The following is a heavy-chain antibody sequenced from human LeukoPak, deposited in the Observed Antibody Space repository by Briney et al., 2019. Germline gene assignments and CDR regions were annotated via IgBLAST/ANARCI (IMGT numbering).Heavy chain of an antibody. V-gene: IGHV4-39*07. CDR1: GGSISSNSYY. J-gene: IGHJ4*02. Sequence: SETLSLTCTVSGGSISSNSYYWGWIRQPPGKGLEWIGSIYYSGSTYYNPSLKSRVTISVDTSKNQFSLKLSSVTAADTAVYYCARGGSGWFPTDYWGQGTLVTVSS. CDR3: ARGGSGWFPTDY. D-gene: IGHD6-19*01. CDR2: IYYSGST.